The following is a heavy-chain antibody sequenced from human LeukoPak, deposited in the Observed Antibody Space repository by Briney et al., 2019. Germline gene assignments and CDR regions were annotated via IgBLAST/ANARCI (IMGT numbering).Heavy chain of an antibody. D-gene: IGHD3-10*01. Sequence: PSETLSLTCTVSGGSISSSSYYWGWIRQPPGKGLEWIGEINHSGSTNYNPSLKSRVTISVDTSKNQFSLKLSSVTAADTAVYYCARHSRYYYGSGNWFDPWGQGTLVTVSS. CDR1: GGSISSSSYY. CDR3: ARHSRYYYGSGNWFDP. V-gene: IGHV4-39*01. J-gene: IGHJ5*02. CDR2: INHSGST.